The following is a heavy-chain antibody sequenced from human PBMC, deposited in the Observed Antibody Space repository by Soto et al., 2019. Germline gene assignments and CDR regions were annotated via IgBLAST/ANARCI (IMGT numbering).Heavy chain of an antibody. CDR3: ARAFGGSYDY. D-gene: IGHD1-26*01. CDR2: IYSSGPT. Sequence: GGSLRLSCAASGFTVSSYYMNWVRLVPEKGLEWVSVIYSSGPTFYADSVRGRFTISRDNSKNTLYLQMNSLRVEDTAVYYRARAFGGSYDYWGQGALVTVSS. CDR1: GFTVSSYY. J-gene: IGHJ4*02. V-gene: IGHV3-53*01.